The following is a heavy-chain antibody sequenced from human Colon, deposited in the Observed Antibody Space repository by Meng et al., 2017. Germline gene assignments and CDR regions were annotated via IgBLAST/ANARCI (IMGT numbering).Heavy chain of an antibody. CDR1: GDSISCSSYY. CDR2: VYYDGST. Sequence: QLQLQESGPGLVKPSETLSLTCIVPGDSISCSSYYWGWIRQTPGKELDWIASVYYDGSTYYNPSLTSLKSRLTISIDTSKNQFSLRLGSVTAADTAVYFCARFAGNYVWGNSRYIFWGRGTLVTVSS. V-gene: IGHV4-39*01. CDR3: ARFAGNYVWGNSRYIF. J-gene: IGHJ4*02. D-gene: IGHD3-16*02.